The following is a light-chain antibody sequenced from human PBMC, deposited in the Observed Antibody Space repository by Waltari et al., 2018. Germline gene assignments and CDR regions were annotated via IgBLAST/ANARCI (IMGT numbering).Light chain of an antibody. Sequence: EIVMTQSPATLSVSPGERATLSCRARQSVSSNLACYQQKPGQAPRLLIYGASTRATGIPARFSGSGSGTEFTLTISSLQSEDFAVYYCQQYNNWPPWTFGQGTKVEIK. V-gene: IGKV3-15*01. CDR1: QSVSSN. CDR2: GAS. J-gene: IGKJ1*01. CDR3: QQYNNWPPWT.